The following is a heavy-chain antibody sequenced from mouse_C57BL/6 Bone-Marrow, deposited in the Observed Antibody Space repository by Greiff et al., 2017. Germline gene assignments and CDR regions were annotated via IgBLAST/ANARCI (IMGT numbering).Heavy chain of an antibody. Sequence: QVQLKQSGPGLVAPSQSLSITCTVSGFSLTSYGVHWVRQPPGKGLEWLVVIWSDGSTTYNSALKSRLSISKDNSKSQVFLKMNSLQTDDTAMYYCARNPLYYYGSSYYAMDYWGQGTSVTVSS. CDR2: IWSDGST. J-gene: IGHJ4*01. D-gene: IGHD1-1*01. CDR3: ARNPLYYYGSSYYAMDY. V-gene: IGHV2-6*03. CDR1: GFSLTSYG.